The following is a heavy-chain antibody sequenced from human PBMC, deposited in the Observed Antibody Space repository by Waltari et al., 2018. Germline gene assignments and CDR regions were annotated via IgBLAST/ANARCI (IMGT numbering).Heavy chain of an antibody. CDR3: ARGGHLGSAADVAAAGTGFDY. V-gene: IGHV1-8*03. D-gene: IGHD6-13*01. J-gene: IGHJ4*02. CDR1: GYTFTSYD. Sequence: QVQLVQSGAEVKKPGASVKVSCKASGYTFTSYDINWVRQATGQGLEWMGWMNPNSGNTGYAQKFQGRVTITRNTSISTAYMELSSLRSEDTAVYYCARGGHLGSAADVAAAGTGFDYWGQGTLVTVSS. CDR2: MNPNSGNT.